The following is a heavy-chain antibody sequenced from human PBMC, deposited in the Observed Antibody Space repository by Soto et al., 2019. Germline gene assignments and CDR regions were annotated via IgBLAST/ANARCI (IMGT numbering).Heavy chain of an antibody. CDR3: ARDSATPFDD. CDR1: GGTFSSYT. Sequence: QVQLVQSGAEVKKPGSSVKVSCKASGGTFSSYTISWVRQAPGQGLEWMGRIIPILGIANYAQKFQVRVTITADKSTSTAYMELSSVRSEDTAVYYCARDSATPFDDWGQGTLVTVSS. D-gene: IGHD2-15*01. CDR2: IIPILGIA. V-gene: IGHV1-69*08. J-gene: IGHJ4*02.